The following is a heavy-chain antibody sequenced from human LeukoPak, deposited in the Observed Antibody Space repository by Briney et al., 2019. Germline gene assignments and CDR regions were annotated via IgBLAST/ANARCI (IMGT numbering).Heavy chain of an antibody. V-gene: IGHV4-31*11. J-gene: IGHJ4*02. CDR2: IYYSGSI. Sequence: SQTLSLTCAVSGGSIGSGGYYWSWIRQHPGRGLEWIGYIYYSGSIYYNPSLKSRVSISMDMSKNQFSLNLRSVTAADTAMYFCAGRDGYKQFDFWGQGTLVTVSS. CDR1: GGSIGSGGYY. CDR3: AGRDGYKQFDF. D-gene: IGHD5-24*01.